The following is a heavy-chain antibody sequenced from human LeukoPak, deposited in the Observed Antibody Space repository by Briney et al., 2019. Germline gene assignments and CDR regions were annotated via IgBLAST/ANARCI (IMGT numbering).Heavy chain of an antibody. V-gene: IGHV3-74*01. D-gene: IGHD3-22*01. Sequence: PGGSLRLSCAASGFTFSSYWMHWVRQAPGKGLVWVSRINSDGSSTNYADSVKGRFTISRDNAKSTLSLQMNSLRAEDTALYYCARSPDSSGYYDYWGQGTLVTVSS. J-gene: IGHJ4*02. CDR1: GFTFSSYW. CDR2: INSDGSST. CDR3: ARSPDSSGYYDY.